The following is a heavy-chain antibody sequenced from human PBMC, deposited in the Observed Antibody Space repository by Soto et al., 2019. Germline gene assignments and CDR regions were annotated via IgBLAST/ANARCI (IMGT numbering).Heavy chain of an antibody. J-gene: IGHJ5*02. D-gene: IGHD5-18*01. CDR1: GCSISSGCYY. V-gene: IGHV4-31*03. Sequence: RSHPGNVSGCSISSGCYYWTLIRQHPGKGLEWIGYIYYSVSTDYKPSLKSRVTISVDTSKNQCSLKLSSVTAADTAVYYCARPTDKAMDDNWFDPRGQGTLVTV. CDR3: ARPTDKAMDDNWFDP. CDR2: IYYSVST.